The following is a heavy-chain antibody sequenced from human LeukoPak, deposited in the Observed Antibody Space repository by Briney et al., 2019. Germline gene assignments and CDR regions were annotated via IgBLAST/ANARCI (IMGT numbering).Heavy chain of an antibody. Sequence: GGSLRLSCAASGFTFSSYGMHWVRQAPGKGLEWVAVISYDGSNKYYADSVKGRFTISRDNSKHTLYLQMNSLRAEDTAVYYCAKEYSSGWYGVGYFDYWGQGTLVTVSS. CDR3: AKEYSSGWYGVGYFDY. J-gene: IGHJ4*02. V-gene: IGHV3-30*18. D-gene: IGHD6-19*01. CDR2: ISYDGSNK. CDR1: GFTFSSYG.